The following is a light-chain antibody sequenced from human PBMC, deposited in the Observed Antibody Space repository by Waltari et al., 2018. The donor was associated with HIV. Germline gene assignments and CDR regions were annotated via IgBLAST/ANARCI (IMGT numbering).Light chain of an antibody. CDR1: QSLFFCSNNNNY. V-gene: IGKV4-1*01. J-gene: IGKJ1*01. Sequence: DIVMTQSPDSLSVALGDRATINCNFSQSLFFCSNNNNYLAWYQQKPSQPPELLIYWASTRDSGVPDRFSGSGSGTDFTLTITNVQAEDVAVYYCQQYLSNRTFGQGTKVEIK. CDR2: WAS. CDR3: QQYLSNRT.